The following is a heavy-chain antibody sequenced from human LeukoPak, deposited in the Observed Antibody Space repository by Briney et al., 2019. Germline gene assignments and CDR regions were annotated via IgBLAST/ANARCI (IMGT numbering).Heavy chain of an antibody. CDR2: ISYDGSNK. CDR3: AREGTGEGAFDI. Sequence: GGSLRLSCAASGFTFSSYGMHWVRQAPGKGLEWVAVISYDGSNKYYADSVKGRFTISRDNAKNSLYLQMNSLRAEDTAVYYCAREGTGEGAFDIWGQGTMVTVSS. D-gene: IGHD7-27*01. J-gene: IGHJ3*02. V-gene: IGHV3-30*03. CDR1: GFTFSSYG.